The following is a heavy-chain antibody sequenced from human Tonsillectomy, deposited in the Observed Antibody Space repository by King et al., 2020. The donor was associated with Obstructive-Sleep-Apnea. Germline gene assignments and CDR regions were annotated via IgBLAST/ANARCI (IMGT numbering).Heavy chain of an antibody. CDR1: GYSFSTYW. CDR2: IYPGDSDT. J-gene: IGHJ5*02. CDR3: ARRGPRMATLNNWFDP. Sequence: QLVQSGAEVKKPGESLKISCKGSGYSFSTYWIGWVRQMPGKGLEWMGTIYPGDSDTRYSPSFQGQVTISVDKSISTPYLQWRSLRASDTAMYYCARRGPRMATLNNWFDPWGQGTLVTVSS. D-gene: IGHD4-23*01. V-gene: IGHV5-51*01.